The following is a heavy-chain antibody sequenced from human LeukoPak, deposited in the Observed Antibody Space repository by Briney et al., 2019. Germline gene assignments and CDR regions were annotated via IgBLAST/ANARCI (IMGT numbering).Heavy chain of an antibody. CDR2: ISSSGSTI. CDR3: ANSWGYSYDSPIGDY. V-gene: IGHV3-48*03. D-gene: IGHD5-18*01. CDR1: GFTFSSYE. J-gene: IGHJ4*02. Sequence: GGSLRLSCAASGFTFSSYEMNWVRQAPGKGLEWVSYISSSGSTIYYAHSVKGRFTIPRDNAKNSLYLQMTSLRVEDTVLYYCANSWGYSYDSPIGDYWGQGTLVTVSS.